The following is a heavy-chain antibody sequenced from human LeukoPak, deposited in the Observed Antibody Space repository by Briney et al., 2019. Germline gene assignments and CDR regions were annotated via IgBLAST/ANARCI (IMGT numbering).Heavy chain of an antibody. CDR3: ARSIGYSGSWRNYYYYMDV. D-gene: IGHD6-13*01. V-gene: IGHV3-7*01. Sequence: PGGSLRLSCAASGFTFSSYWMSWVRQAPGKGLEWVANIKQDGSEKYYVDSVKGRFTISRDNAKNSLYLQMNSLRAEDTAVYYCARSIGYSGSWRNYYYYMDVWGKGTTVTVSS. CDR2: IKQDGSEK. J-gene: IGHJ6*03. CDR1: GFTFSSYW.